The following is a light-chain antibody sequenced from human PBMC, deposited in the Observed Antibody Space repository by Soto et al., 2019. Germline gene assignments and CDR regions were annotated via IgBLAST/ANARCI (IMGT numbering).Light chain of an antibody. CDR2: GAS. CDR3: QKDTTSPFT. V-gene: IGKV3-20*01. Sequence: EIVLTQSPGTLSLSPGERATLYCRASQSVGSNYLAWYQQKPGQAPRVLIYGASSRATGIPGRFSGSGSGADFTLTLSRLEPEDFAVYYCQKDTTSPFTFGPGTKVDIK. J-gene: IGKJ3*01. CDR1: QSVGSNY.